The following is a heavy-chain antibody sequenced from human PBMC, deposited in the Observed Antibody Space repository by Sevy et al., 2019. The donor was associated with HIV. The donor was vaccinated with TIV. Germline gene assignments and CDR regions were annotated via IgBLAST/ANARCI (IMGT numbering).Heavy chain of an antibody. CDR2: ISFDGSHK. D-gene: IGHD3-3*01. V-gene: IGHV3-30*03. Sequence: GGSLRLSCVASAFTFSTYGMHWVRQAPGKGLEWVSVISFDGSHKYYADSVKGRYTVSRDNSKNTRNLQMTSLRAEDRAVYYCARDLRPHLLYSDFWSGYSGMDVWGQGTTVTVSS. CDR1: AFTFSTYG. J-gene: IGHJ6*02. CDR3: ARDLRPHLLYSDFWSGYSGMDV.